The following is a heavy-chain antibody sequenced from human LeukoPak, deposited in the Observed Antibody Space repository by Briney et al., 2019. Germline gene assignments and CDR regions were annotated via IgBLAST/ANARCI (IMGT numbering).Heavy chain of an antibody. CDR2: ISIGSSDI. D-gene: IGHD1-20*01. CDR1: GFPFSSYS. Sequence: GGSLRLSCAASGFPFSSYSMNWVRQIPGKGLEWVSSISIGSSDIYYADSVRGRFTNSRDNAKSSLYLQMNSLRAEDTAVYYCARARGYDSKYYFEYWGQGTLVIVSS. V-gene: IGHV3-21*01. J-gene: IGHJ4*02. CDR3: ARARGYDSKYYFEY.